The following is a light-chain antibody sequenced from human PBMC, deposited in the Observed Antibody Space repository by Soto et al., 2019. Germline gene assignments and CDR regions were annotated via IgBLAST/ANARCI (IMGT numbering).Light chain of an antibody. CDR2: DVA. V-gene: IGLV2-11*01. CDR1: SVDVGGYNY. Sequence: QSALTQPRSVSGSPGQSVTISCTGTSVDVGGYNYVSWYQHHPGKAPRLLIYDVAKRPSGVPDRFSASKSGNTASLTISGLQAEDEEYFYCCSYADSNILVFGGGTKLTVL. CDR3: CSYADSNILV. J-gene: IGLJ2*01.